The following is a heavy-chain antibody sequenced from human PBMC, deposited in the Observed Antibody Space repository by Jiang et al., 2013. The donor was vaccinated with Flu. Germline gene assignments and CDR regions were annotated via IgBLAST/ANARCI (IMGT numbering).Heavy chain of an antibody. CDR2: INHSGSA. J-gene: IGHJ3*02. CDR3: ARRDSSIYYWDDAFDI. V-gene: IGHV4-34*01. CDR1: GGSFSGYN. Sequence: LLKPSETLSLTCVVYGGSFSGYNWSWIRQPPGMGLEWIGEINHSGSATYNPSLKSRVNISLDTSNNQFSLMLSSVTAADTAVFYCARRDSSIYYWDDAFDIWGQGTMVTVSS. D-gene: IGHD3-22*01.